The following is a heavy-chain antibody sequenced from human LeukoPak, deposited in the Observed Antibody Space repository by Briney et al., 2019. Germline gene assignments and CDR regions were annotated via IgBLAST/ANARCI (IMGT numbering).Heavy chain of an antibody. J-gene: IGHJ4*02. CDR1: GYTFTSYG. CDR3: ARVSGYCSSTSCYPADY. D-gene: IGHD2-2*01. Sequence: ASVKVSCKASGYTFTSYGISWVRQAPGQGLEWMGWISACNGNTNYAQKLQGRVTMTTDTSTSTAYMKLRSLRSDDTAVYYCARVSGYCSSTSCYPADYWGQGTLVTVSS. V-gene: IGHV1-18*01. CDR2: ISACNGNT.